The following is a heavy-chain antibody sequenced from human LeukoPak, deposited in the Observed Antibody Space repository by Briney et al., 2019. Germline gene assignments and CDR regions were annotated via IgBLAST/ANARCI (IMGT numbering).Heavy chain of an antibody. V-gene: IGHV3-21*01. CDR2: ISSSSSYI. CDR3: ARAHSSSWYLSHN. J-gene: IGHJ4*02. CDR1: GFTFSSYS. Sequence: NPGGSLRLSCAASGFTFSSYSMNWVRQAPGKGLEWVSSISSSSSYIYYADSVKGRFTISRDNAKNSLYLQMNSLRAEDTAVYYCARAHSSSWYLSHNWGQGTLVTVSS. D-gene: IGHD6-13*01.